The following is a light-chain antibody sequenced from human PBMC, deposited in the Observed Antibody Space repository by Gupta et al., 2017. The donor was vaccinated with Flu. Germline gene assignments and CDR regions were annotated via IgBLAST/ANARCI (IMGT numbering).Light chain of an antibody. Sequence: EIVLTQSPGTLSLSPGERATLSCRASQTVSSTYLAWYQQKPGQAPRLLIYGASNRATDIPDRLAGSGSGTDFTLTISRLEPEDFAIYYWHQYLNSQGFGQGTKVEIK. J-gene: IGKJ1*01. CDR2: GAS. CDR3: HQYLNSQG. CDR1: QTVSSTY. V-gene: IGKV3-20*01.